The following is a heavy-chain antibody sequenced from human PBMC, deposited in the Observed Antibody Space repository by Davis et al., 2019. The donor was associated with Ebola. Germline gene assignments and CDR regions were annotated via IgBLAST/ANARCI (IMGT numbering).Heavy chain of an antibody. CDR3: ARYRAVAGTQKYGMDV. J-gene: IGHJ6*02. CDR2: INAGNGNT. CDR1: GYTFTSYA. V-gene: IGHV1-3*01. D-gene: IGHD6-19*01. Sequence: AASVKVSCKASGYTFTSYAMHWVRQAPGQRLEWMGWINAGNGNTKYSQKFQGRVTITRDTSASTAYMELSSLRSEDTAVYYCARYRAVAGTQKYGMDVWGQGTTVTVSS.